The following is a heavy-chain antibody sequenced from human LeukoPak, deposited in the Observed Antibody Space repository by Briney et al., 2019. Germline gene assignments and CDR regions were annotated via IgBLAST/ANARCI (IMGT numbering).Heavy chain of an antibody. Sequence: GGSLRLSCAASGFTFSDYYMSWIRQAPGKGLEWVSYISSSGSTIYYADSVKGRFTISRDNAKNSLYLQMNSLRAEDTAVYYCASRYYYDSSGYSYYYGMDVWGQGTTVTVSS. CDR2: ISSSGSTI. V-gene: IGHV3-11*01. CDR3: ASRYYYDSSGYSYYYGMDV. CDR1: GFTFSDYY. J-gene: IGHJ6*02. D-gene: IGHD3-22*01.